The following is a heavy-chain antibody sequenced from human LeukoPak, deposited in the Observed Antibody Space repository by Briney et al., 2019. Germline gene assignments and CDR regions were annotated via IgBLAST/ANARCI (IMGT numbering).Heavy chain of an antibody. J-gene: IGHJ4*02. CDR2: IWYDGSNK. Sequence: GGSLRLSCAASGFTFSSYGMHWVRQAPGKGLEWVAVIWYDGSNKYYADSVKGRFTISRDNSKNTLYLQMNSLRAEDTAVYYCAKGQLGQYYFDYWGQGTLVTVSS. CDR3: AKGQLGQYYFDY. V-gene: IGHV3-33*06. CDR1: GFTFSSYG. D-gene: IGHD2-2*01.